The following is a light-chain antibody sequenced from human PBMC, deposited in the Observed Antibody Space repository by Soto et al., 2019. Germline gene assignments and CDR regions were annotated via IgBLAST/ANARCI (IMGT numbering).Light chain of an antibody. CDR3: QQRSNWPPTWT. CDR2: DAS. V-gene: IGKV3-11*01. J-gene: IGKJ1*01. CDR1: QSVSTY. Sequence: EIVLTQSPATLSWAPGERATLSCRASQSVSTYLAWYQQKPGQAPRLLIYDASKRATGIPVRFSGSGSGTEFTLTITSLEPEDFGVYYCQQRSNWPPTWTFGQGTKVDIK.